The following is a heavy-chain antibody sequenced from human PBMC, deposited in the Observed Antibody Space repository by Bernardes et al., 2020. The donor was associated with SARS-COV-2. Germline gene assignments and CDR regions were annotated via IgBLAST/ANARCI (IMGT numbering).Heavy chain of an antibody. CDR1: GYTFTGYY. J-gene: IGHJ6*02. Sequence: ASVKVSCMASGYTFTGYYMHWVRQAPGQGLEWMGWINPNSGGTNYAQKFQGRVTMTRDTSISTAYMELSRLRSDDTAVYYCARVGVTIFGVVYYYYYGMDVWGQGTTVTVSS. CDR2: INPNSGGT. CDR3: ARVGVTIFGVVYYYYYGMDV. D-gene: IGHD3-3*01. V-gene: IGHV1-2*02.